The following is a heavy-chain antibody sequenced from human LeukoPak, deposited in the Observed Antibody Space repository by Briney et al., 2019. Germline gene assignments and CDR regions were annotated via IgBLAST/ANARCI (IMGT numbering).Heavy chain of an antibody. CDR3: AKDNPAHFYYYGMDV. CDR1: GSTFSSYA. Sequence: GGSLRLSCAASGSTFSSYAMSWVRQAPGKGLEWVSAISGSGGSTYYADSVKGRFTISRDNSKNTLYLQMNSLRAEDTAVYYCAKDNPAHFYYYGMDVWGQGTTVTVSS. V-gene: IGHV3-23*01. CDR2: ISGSGGST. J-gene: IGHJ6*02. D-gene: IGHD1-14*01.